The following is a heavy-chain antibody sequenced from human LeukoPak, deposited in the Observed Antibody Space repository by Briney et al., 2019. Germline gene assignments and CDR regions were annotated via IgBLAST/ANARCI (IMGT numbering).Heavy chain of an antibody. V-gene: IGHV4-34*01. CDR3: ARGCVVRGKRSKEYFQH. CDR2: INHSGST. Sequence: SETLSLTCAVYGGSFSGYYWSWIRQPPGKGLEWIGEINHSGSTIYNPSLKSRVTISVDTSKNQFSLKLSSVTAADTAVYYCARGCVVRGKRSKEYFQHWGQGTLVTVSS. J-gene: IGHJ1*01. D-gene: IGHD3-10*01. CDR1: GGSFSGYY.